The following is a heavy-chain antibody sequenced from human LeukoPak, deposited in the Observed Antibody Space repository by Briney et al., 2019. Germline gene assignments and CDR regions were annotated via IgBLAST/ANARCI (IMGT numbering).Heavy chain of an antibody. D-gene: IGHD2-2*02. J-gene: IGHJ4*02. CDR1: GFTFSSYS. CDR3: AKVSPAPKYCSSTSCYIEDYYFDY. Sequence: GGSLRLSCAASGFTFSSYSMNWVRQAPGKGLEWVSSISSSSSYIYYADSVKGRFTISRDNAKNSLYLQMNSLRAEDTAVYYCAKVSPAPKYCSSTSCYIEDYYFDYWGQGTLVTVSS. CDR2: ISSSSSYI. V-gene: IGHV3-21*04.